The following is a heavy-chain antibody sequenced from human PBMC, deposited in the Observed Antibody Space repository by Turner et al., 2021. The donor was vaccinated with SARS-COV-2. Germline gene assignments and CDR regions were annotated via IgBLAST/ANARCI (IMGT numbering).Heavy chain of an antibody. CDR2: FDPEDGET. CDR1: GYTLTELS. J-gene: IGHJ5*02. Sequence: QVQLVQSGAEVKKPGDSVKVPCKVSGYTLTELSMHWVRQDPGKGLEWMGGFDPEDGETIYAQKFQGRVTMTEDTSTDTAYMELSSLRSEDTAVYYCATAPPIAAAGRWFDPWGQGTLVTVSS. CDR3: ATAPPIAAAGRWFDP. D-gene: IGHD6-13*01. V-gene: IGHV1-24*01.